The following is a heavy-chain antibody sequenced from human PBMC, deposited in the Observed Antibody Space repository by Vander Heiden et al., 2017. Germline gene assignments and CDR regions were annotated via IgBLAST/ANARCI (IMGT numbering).Heavy chain of an antibody. CDR1: GFTFSNYA. Sequence: EVKLFESGRCLVQPGGSLRLSCTASGFTFSNYARGWVRQAPGEGLEWGTSISATGGRTSYADSGKGRFTISRDRFRSTLYLQMNSLRADDTASYYCAKDRDILMIYVTTFDNWGQGTLVTVSA. D-gene: IGHD2-8*02. CDR2: ISATGGRT. CDR3: AKDRDILMIYVTTFDN. V-gene: IGHV3-23*01. J-gene: IGHJ4*02.